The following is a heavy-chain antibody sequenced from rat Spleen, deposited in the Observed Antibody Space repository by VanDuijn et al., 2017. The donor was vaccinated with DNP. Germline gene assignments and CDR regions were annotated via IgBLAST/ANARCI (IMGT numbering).Heavy chain of an antibody. V-gene: IGHV5-7*01. CDR2: IIYDGSRT. Sequence: EVQLVESGGGLVQPGRSLKLSCAASGFTFRDHYMAWVRQIPQKGLEWVATIIYDGSRTYYRDSVKGRFTISRDNAKNTLYLQMDSLRSEDTATYYCTRHSIYYYNNYGGFAHWGQGTLVTVSS. CDR3: TRHSIYYYNNYGGFAH. CDR1: GFTFRDHY. J-gene: IGHJ3*01. D-gene: IGHD1-1*01.